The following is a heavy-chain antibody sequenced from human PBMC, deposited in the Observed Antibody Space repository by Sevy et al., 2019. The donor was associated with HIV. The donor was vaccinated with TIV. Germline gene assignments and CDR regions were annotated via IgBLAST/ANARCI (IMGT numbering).Heavy chain of an antibody. CDR1: GFTFYNYA. CDR2: IRTTVNGGTA. J-gene: IGHJ3*02. Sequence: GGSLRLSCATSGFTFYNYAMSWFRQAPGKGLQWIGFIRTTVNGGTAEYAASVEGRFTISRYDSRSIAYLQMNNLKTEDTAVYYCTRDERDLDAFDIWGQWTMVTVSS. CDR3: TRDERDLDAFDI. V-gene: IGHV3-49*03.